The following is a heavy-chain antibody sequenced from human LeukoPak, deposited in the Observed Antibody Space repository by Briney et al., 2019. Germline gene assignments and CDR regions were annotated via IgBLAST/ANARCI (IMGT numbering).Heavy chain of an antibody. CDR3: VKVGTGTVDF. CDR2: IHYSGDT. Sequence: PSETLSLTCTVSGASISGSYWGWIRQSPGKGLEWIGYIHYSGDTNYVPSLKSRVSISVDTSKNQFSLKLTSLTAADTAVYYCVKVGTGTVDFWGQGTLVSISS. V-gene: IGHV4-59*01. D-gene: IGHD1-1*01. J-gene: IGHJ4*02. CDR1: GASISGSY.